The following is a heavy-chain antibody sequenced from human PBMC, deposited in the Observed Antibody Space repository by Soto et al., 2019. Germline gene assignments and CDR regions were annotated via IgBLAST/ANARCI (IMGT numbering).Heavy chain of an antibody. V-gene: IGHV4-34*01. J-gene: IGHJ4*02. CDR3: ARAPGGDSSGYLLFAY. Sequence: PSETLSLTCAVYGGSFSGYYWSWIRQPPGKGLEWIGEINHSGSTNYNPSLKSRVTISVDTSKNQFSLKLSSVTAADTAVYYCARAPGGDSSGYLLFAYWGQGTLVTVSS. CDR2: INHSGST. D-gene: IGHD3-22*01. CDR1: GGSFSGYY.